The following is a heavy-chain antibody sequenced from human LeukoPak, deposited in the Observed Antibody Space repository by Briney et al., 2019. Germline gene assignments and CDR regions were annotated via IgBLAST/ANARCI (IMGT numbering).Heavy chain of an antibody. CDR3: ARVANYYDSSGYYSRFDY. D-gene: IGHD3-22*01. CDR1: GYTFTGYY. Sequence: ASVKVSCKASGYTFTGYYIHWVRQAPGQGLEWMGWINPNSGGTNYAQKFQGRVTMTRDTSISTAYMELSRLRSDDTAVYYCARVANYYDSSGYYSRFDYWGQGTLITVSS. CDR2: INPNSGGT. V-gene: IGHV1-2*02. J-gene: IGHJ4*02.